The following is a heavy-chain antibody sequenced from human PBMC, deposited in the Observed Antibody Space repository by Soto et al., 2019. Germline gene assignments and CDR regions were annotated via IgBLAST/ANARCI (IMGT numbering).Heavy chain of an antibody. CDR1: GDTFDIYG. Sequence: QVQLVQSGAEVKKPGSSVKVSCKASGDTFDIYGFNWVRQAPGQGLEWLGTIIPIFGTADYAQKFEGRVSIPADKSTSPAYMELASLTTEESSIYYRARGGIHFYDESGHASDYWGQGTLISVSS. CDR3: ARGGIHFYDESGHASDY. CDR2: IIPIFGTA. J-gene: IGHJ4*02. V-gene: IGHV1-69*06. D-gene: IGHD3-22*01.